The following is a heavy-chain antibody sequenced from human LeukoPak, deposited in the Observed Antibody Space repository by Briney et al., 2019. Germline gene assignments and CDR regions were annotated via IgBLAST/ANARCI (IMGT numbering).Heavy chain of an antibody. V-gene: IGHV4-4*07. CDR3: AIWSGPYSFAY. CDR2: IHTSGSN. J-gene: IGHJ4*02. Sequence: PSETLSLTCTVSGGSISSYYWSWIRQPAGKGLEWVGRIHTSGSNNSNPSIKRRVTISVDKSKNQLSLKLRNMTGADTAVYYCAIWSGPYSFAYWGQGTLVSASS. D-gene: IGHD3-3*01. CDR1: GGSISSYY.